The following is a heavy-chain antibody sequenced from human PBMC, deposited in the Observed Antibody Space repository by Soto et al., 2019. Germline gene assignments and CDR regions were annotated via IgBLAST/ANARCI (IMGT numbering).Heavy chain of an antibody. CDR2: ISYDGSNK. D-gene: IGHD3-10*01. Sequence: QVQLVESGGGVVQPGRSLRLSCAASGFTFSSYGMHWVRQAPGKGLEWVAVISYDGSNKYYADSVKGRFTISRDNSKNTLYLQMNSLRAEDTAVYYCARIRMGFGELLPSDYWGQGTLVTVSS. J-gene: IGHJ4*02. V-gene: IGHV3-30*03. CDR1: GFTFSSYG. CDR3: ARIRMGFGELLPSDY.